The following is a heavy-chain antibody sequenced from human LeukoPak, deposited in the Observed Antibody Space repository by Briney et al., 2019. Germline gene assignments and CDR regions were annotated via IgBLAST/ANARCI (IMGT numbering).Heavy chain of an antibody. CDR1: GFTFSSYA. D-gene: IGHD3-10*01. CDR2: ISSDGSNQ. Sequence: GGSLRLSCAPSGFTFSSYAMHWVRQAPGKGLEVGVVISSDGSNQYYADSVKGRFTISRDNSKNTLYLQMNSMRAEDTGLYYCARAQRTTGELFSLDYWGQGTLVTVSS. CDR3: ARAQRTTGELFSLDY. J-gene: IGHJ4*02. V-gene: IGHV3-30*04.